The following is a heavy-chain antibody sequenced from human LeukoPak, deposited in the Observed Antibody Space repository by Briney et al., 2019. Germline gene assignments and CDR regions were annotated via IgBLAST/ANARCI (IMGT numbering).Heavy chain of an antibody. CDR1: GYTFTSYG. CDR3: ASDRKGGSSSWFDY. Sequence: SVKVSCRASGYTFTSYGISWVRQAPGQGLEWMGWISAYNGNTNYAQKLQGRVTMTTDTSTSTAYMELRSLRSDDTAVYYCASDRKGGSSSWFDYWGQGTLVTVSS. CDR2: ISAYNGNT. V-gene: IGHV1-18*01. J-gene: IGHJ4*02. D-gene: IGHD6-13*01.